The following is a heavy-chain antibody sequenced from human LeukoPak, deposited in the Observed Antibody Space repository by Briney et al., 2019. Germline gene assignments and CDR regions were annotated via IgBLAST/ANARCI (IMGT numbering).Heavy chain of an antibody. Sequence: GGSLRLSCAASGFTFSSYAMRWVRQAPGKGLEWVAVISYDGSNKYYADSVKGRFTISRDNSKNTLYLQMNSLRAEDTAVYYCAKDQDDYGDYQCISDYWGQGTLVTVSS. D-gene: IGHD4-17*01. CDR2: ISYDGSNK. V-gene: IGHV3-30-3*01. J-gene: IGHJ4*02. CDR1: GFTFSSYA. CDR3: AKDQDDYGDYQCISDY.